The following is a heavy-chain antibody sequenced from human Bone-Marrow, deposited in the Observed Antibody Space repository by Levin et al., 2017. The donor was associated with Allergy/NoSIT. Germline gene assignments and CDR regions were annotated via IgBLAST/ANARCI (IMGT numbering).Heavy chain of an antibody. J-gene: IGHJ3*02. CDR3: ARGDWNFVGRTAFDI. Sequence: PGESLKISCAASGFSFDDYGMSWVRHVPGKGLEWVGGLNWNGAVISYAGSVKGRFTVSRDIAKNLLYLQMDSLRAEDSALYYCARGDWNFVGRTAFDIWGQGTLVTVSS. CDR1: GFSFDDYG. V-gene: IGHV3-20*04. D-gene: IGHD1-1*01. CDR2: LNWNGAVI.